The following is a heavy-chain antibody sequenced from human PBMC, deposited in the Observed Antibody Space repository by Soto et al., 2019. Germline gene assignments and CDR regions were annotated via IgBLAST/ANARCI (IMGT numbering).Heavy chain of an antibody. CDR1: GYTFTSYG. CDR2: ISAYNGNT. J-gene: IGHJ4*02. Sequence: ASVKVSCKASGYTFTSYGISWVRQAPGQGLEWMGWISAYNGNTNYAQKLQGRVTMTTDTSTSTAYMELRSLRSDDTAVYYCARGSADYYDSSGYFLLDYWGQGTLVTVSS. D-gene: IGHD3-22*01. V-gene: IGHV1-18*01. CDR3: ARGSADYYDSSGYFLLDY.